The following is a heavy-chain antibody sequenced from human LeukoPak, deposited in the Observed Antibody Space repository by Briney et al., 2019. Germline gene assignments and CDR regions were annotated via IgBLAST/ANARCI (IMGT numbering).Heavy chain of an antibody. V-gene: IGHV3-23*01. J-gene: IGHJ4*02. CDR2: ISVSGNT. Sequence: GGSLRLSRAAPGFTFSSYAMSWVRQGPGKGLEWVSSISVSGNTYHADSVKGRFTISRDRSKNTLFLQIHSLRAEDTAVYYCALKPSGYFNFDHWGQGTLVTVSS. CDR3: ALKPSGYFNFDH. CDR1: GFTFSSYA. D-gene: IGHD3-22*01.